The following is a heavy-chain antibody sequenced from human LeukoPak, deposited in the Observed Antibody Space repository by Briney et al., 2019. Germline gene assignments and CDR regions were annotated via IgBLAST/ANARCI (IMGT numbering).Heavy chain of an antibody. CDR3: ARDRSRDGYSRYNWFDP. Sequence: PSETLSLTCTVPGGSISSHYWSWIRQPPGKGLEWIGYIYYSGSTNYNPSLKSRVTISVDTSKNQFSLKLSSVTAADTAVYYCARDRSRDGYSRYNWFDPWGQGTLVTVSS. V-gene: IGHV4-59*11. CDR1: GGSISSHY. D-gene: IGHD5-24*01. J-gene: IGHJ5*02. CDR2: IYYSGST.